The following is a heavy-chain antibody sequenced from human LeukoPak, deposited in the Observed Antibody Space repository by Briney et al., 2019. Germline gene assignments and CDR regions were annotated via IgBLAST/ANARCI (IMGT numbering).Heavy chain of an antibody. CDR2: INWNGGST. D-gene: IGHD1-1*01. J-gene: IGHJ4*02. Sequence: GGSLRLSCAASGFTFDDYGMSWVRHAPGKGLEWVSGINWNGGSTGYADSVKGRFTISRDNAKNSLYLQMNSLRAEDTALYYCARGFANEPFDYWGQGTLVTVSS. CDR1: GFTFDDYG. CDR3: ARGFANEPFDY. V-gene: IGHV3-20*04.